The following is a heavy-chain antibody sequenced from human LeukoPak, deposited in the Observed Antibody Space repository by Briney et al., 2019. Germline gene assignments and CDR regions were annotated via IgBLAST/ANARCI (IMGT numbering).Heavy chain of an antibody. CDR1: GFSFTTYW. V-gene: IGHV3-7*01. Sequence: GGSLRLSCAASGFSFTTYWMGWVRRAPGKGLEWVANINQDESSQYYVDAVRGRFTISRDNAKNSLNLQMNSLRGEDTAVYYCAELGITMIGGVWGKGTTVTISS. J-gene: IGHJ6*04. CDR3: AELGITMIGGV. D-gene: IGHD3-10*02. CDR2: INQDESSQ.